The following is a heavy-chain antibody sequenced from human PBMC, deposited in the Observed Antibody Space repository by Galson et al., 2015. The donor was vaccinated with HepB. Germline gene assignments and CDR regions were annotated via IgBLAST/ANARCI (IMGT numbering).Heavy chain of an antibody. J-gene: IGHJ6*02. D-gene: IGHD5-12*01. CDR1: GYSFTSNG. Sequence: SVKVSCKASGYSFTSNGITWVRQAPGQGLEWMGWISAYNGNTKFAQKFQGRVTMTTDTSTSTAYMELRSLKPDDTAIYYCARNGSGDEVASVYDMDVRGQGTTVTVSS. CDR2: ISAYNGNT. CDR3: ARNGSGDEVASVYDMDV. V-gene: IGHV1-18*01.